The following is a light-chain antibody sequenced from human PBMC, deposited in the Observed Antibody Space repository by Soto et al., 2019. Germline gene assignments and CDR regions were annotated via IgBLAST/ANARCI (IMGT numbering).Light chain of an antibody. V-gene: IGLV2-23*02. CDR1: SSDVGTYNL. CDR3: CSYAGVTSVI. CDR2: EVT. J-gene: IGLJ2*01. Sequence: QSALTQPASVSASPGQSITISCTGTSSDVGTYNLVSWYQRHPGKAPTLMIYEVTKRPSGVSNRFSGSKSGNTASLTISGLQAEDEADYYCCSYAGVTSVIFGGGTNVTVL.